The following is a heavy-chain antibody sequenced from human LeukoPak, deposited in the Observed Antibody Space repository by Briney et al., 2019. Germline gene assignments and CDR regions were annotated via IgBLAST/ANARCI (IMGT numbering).Heavy chain of an antibody. CDR2: INPDSGGT. V-gene: IGHV1-2*02. J-gene: IGHJ6*03. CDR3: ARGGHYYSYSMDV. Sequence: ASVKVSCKASGYSFTDYYMHWVRQAPGQRLESMGWINPDSGGTNYPQKFQGRVTMTRDTSISTAYMELSRLRSDDTAVYYCARGGHYYSYSMDVWGKGTTVTVSS. CDR1: GYSFTDYY.